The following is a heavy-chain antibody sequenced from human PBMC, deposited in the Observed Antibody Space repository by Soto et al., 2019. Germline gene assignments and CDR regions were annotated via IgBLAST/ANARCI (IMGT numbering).Heavy chain of an antibody. CDR2: IYYSGST. J-gene: IGHJ4*02. Sequence: SETLSLTCTVSGGSISSGGYYWSWIRQHPGKGLEWIGDIYYSGSTYYNPSLKSRVTISVDTSTNQFSLKLSSVTAADTAVSYCARGAVVVVAATFVDYWGQGTLVTVSS. D-gene: IGHD2-15*01. CDR3: ARGAVVVVAATFVDY. V-gene: IGHV4-31*03. CDR1: GGSISSGGYY.